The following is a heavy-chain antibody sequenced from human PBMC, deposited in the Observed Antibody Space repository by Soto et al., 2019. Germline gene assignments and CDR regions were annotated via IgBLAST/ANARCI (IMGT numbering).Heavy chain of an antibody. CDR3: ARCQVNYMRATYYFDS. Sequence: GESLKISCRGSGYSFNSYWIAWVRQMPGKGLEWMGIIFPSGSDTRYSPSFRGQVTISADRSINTAYLQWNSLKASDSAIYYCARCQVNYMRATYYFDSWGQGTLVTVSS. CDR1: GYSFNSYW. J-gene: IGHJ4*02. D-gene: IGHD3-10*01. V-gene: IGHV5-51*01. CDR2: IFPSGSDT.